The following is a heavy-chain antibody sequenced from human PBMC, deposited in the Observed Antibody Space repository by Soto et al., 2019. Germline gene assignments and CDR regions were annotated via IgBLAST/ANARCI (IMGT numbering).Heavy chain of an antibody. J-gene: IGHJ4*02. D-gene: IGHD6-13*01. CDR1: GYTFTSYA. CDR2: INAGNGNT. V-gene: IGHV1-3*01. CDR3: AKARPLGGSSWYIDF. Sequence: ASVKVSCKASGYTFTSYAMHWVRQAPGQRLEWMGWINAGNGNTKYSQKFQGRVTITRDTSASTAYMQLSSLRSEDTAVYYCAKARPLGGSSWYIDFWGQGTLVTVST.